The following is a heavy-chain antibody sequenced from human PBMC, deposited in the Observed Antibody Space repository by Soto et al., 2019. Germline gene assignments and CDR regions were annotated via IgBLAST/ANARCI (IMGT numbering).Heavy chain of an antibody. Sequence: HPGGSLRLSCAASGFSFTHYRIHWVRQAPGKGLEWVCRVNADGSSTNYAGFAKGRFTISRDNSKNTAYLEMNNLRVDDTALYYCAKAGDWNYVFDFWGQGTSVTVSS. D-gene: IGHD1-7*01. J-gene: IGHJ4*02. CDR2: VNADGSST. CDR1: GFSFTHYR. CDR3: AKAGDWNYVFDF. V-gene: IGHV3-74*01.